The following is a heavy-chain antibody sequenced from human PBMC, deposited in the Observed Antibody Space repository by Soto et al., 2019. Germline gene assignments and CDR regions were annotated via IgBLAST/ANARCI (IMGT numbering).Heavy chain of an antibody. CDR2: IYYSGST. CDR1: GGSISSYY. CDR3: AREADSYGYRDDAFEI. J-gene: IGHJ3*02. D-gene: IGHD5-18*01. V-gene: IGHV4-59*01. Sequence: PSLTCTGSGGSISSYYWSWIRQPPGKGLEWIGYIYYSGSTNYNPSLKSRVTISVDTSKNQFSLKLSSVTAADTAVYYCAREADSYGYRDDAFEIWGQGTMVTASS.